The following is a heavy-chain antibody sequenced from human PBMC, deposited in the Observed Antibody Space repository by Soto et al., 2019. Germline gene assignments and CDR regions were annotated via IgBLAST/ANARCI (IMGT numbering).Heavy chain of an antibody. J-gene: IGHJ6*03. Sequence: QVQLQQWGAGLLKPSETLSLTCAVYGGSFSGYYWSWIRQPPGKGLEWIGEINHSGSTNYNPSLKRRVTISADTSKNQFSLKLSFVTAADTAVYYCAREVYYYYYMDVWGKGTTVTVSS. CDR3: AREVYYYYYMDV. CDR1: GGSFSGYY. V-gene: IGHV4-34*01. CDR2: INHSGST.